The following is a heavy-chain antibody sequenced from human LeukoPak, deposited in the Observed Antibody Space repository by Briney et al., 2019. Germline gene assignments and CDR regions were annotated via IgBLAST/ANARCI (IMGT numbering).Heavy chain of an antibody. J-gene: IGHJ4*02. CDR2: FNPEDDET. CDR1: GYTFTSYG. D-gene: IGHD1-26*01. Sequence: ASVTASCKASGYTFTSYGISWVRQAPGKGLEWMGGFNPEDDETVYAQNFQGRFTMTADTSKDTAYMELSRLRSEDTAVYYCATEVTSGGFYSYYFDSWGQGTLVTVSS. CDR3: ATEVTSGGFYSYYFDS. V-gene: IGHV1-24*01.